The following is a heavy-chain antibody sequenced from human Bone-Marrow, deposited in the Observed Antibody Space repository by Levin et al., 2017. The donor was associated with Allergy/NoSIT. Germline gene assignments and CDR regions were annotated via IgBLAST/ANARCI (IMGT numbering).Heavy chain of an antibody. V-gene: IGHV3-15*01. D-gene: IGHD1-26*01. Sequence: GGSLRLSCATSGFTFRDTWMSWVRRAPGKGLQWVGRISATTDGGAPDYAAPVKGRSFISRDDSTATVYLEMNSLKIEDTAVYYCTTEWGYWGQGTLVTVSS. CDR1: GFTFRDTW. CDR3: TTEWGY. CDR2: ISATTDGGAP. J-gene: IGHJ4*02.